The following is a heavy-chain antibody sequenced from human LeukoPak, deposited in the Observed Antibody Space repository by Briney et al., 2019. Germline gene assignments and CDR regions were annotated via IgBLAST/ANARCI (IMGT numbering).Heavy chain of an antibody. D-gene: IGHD3-22*01. J-gene: IGHJ4*02. CDR3: AKVYDSSGYYSTLYYFDY. Sequence: PGGSLRLSCAASGFTFSSYAMGWVRQAPGKGLEWVSAISGSGGSTYYADSVKGRFTISRDNSKNTLYLQMNSLRAEDTAVYYCAKVYDSSGYYSTLYYFDYWGQGTLVTVSS. V-gene: IGHV3-23*01. CDR1: GFTFSSYA. CDR2: ISGSGGST.